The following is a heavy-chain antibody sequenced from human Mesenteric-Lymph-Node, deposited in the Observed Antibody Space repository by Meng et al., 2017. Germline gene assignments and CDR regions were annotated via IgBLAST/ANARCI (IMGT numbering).Heavy chain of an antibody. V-gene: IGHV5-51*01. CDR1: GGSFSGYY. CDR3: ARQFSRSSGYYYLDS. J-gene: IGHJ4*02. D-gene: IGHD3-22*01. CDR2: IYPSDSDI. Sequence: GGSLRLSCAVYGGSFSGYYWSWIRQPPGKGLEWMGIIYPSDSDIRYRPSFQGQVTMSADKSISTAYLQWSSLKASDSAIYYCARQFSRSSGYYYLDSWGQGTLVTVSS.